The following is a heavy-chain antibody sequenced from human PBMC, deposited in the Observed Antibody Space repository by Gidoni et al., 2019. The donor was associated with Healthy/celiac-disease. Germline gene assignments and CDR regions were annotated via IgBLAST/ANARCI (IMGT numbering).Heavy chain of an antibody. V-gene: IGHV3-30-3*01. CDR1: GFTFSSFA. D-gene: IGHD3-16*02. CDR3: ASLYDYVWGSYRTELDY. CDR2: VSYEGSNK. J-gene: IGHJ4*02. Sequence: QVQLVESGGGVVQPGRSLRLSCAASGFTFSSFAMHWVRQAPGKGLEGVAVVSYEGSNKYYAESVKGRFTNSRDNTKNTLYLQMDSLRAEDTAVYYCASLYDYVWGSYRTELDYWGQGTLVTVSS.